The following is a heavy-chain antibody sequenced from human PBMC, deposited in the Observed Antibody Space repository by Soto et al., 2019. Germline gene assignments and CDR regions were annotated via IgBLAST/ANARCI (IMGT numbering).Heavy chain of an antibody. J-gene: IGHJ4*02. D-gene: IGHD4-17*01. CDR2: ISSRSSYI. Sequence: EVQLVESGGGLVKPGGSLRLSCAASGFTFSSYSMNWVRQAPGKGLEWVSSISSRSSYIYYADSVKGRFTISRDNAKNSLYLQMNNLRAEDTAVYYCARARTVSFSDYWGQGTLVTVSS. CDR1: GFTFSSYS. V-gene: IGHV3-21*01. CDR3: ARARTVSFSDY.